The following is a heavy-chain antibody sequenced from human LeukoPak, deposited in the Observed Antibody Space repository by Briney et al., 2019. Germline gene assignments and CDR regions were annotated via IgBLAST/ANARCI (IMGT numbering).Heavy chain of an antibody. CDR2: ISAYNGNT. J-gene: IGHJ6*03. D-gene: IGHD3-10*01. V-gene: IGHV1-18*01. CDR1: GYTFTSYG. Sequence: GASVKVSCKASGYTFTSYGISWVRQAPGQGLEWMGWISAYNGNTNYAQKLQGRVTMTTDTSTSTAYMELRSLRSDDTAVYYCARVWVTVRENYYYYYMDVWGKGTTVTISS. CDR3: ARVWVTVRENYYYYYMDV.